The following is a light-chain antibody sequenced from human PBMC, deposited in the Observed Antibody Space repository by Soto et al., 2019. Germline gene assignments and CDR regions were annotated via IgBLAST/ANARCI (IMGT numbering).Light chain of an antibody. CDR3: QQYGSSPWT. V-gene: IGKV3-20*01. J-gene: IGKJ1*01. CDR2: GAS. CDR1: QSVSSSY. Sequence: PGERATLSCKASQSVSSSYLAWFQQKPGQAPRLLIYGASSRATGIPDRFSGSGSGTDFTLTISRLEPEDFAVYYCQQYGSSPWTFGQGTKVEIK.